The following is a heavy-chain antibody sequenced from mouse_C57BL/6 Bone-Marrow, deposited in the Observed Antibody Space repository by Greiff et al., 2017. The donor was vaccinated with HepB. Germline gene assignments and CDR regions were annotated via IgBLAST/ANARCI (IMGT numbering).Heavy chain of an antibody. J-gene: IGHJ4*01. CDR3: TTWGGYAMDY. CDR1: GFNIKDDY. V-gene: IGHV14-4*01. CDR2: IDPENGDT. Sequence: EVQLQQPGAELVRPGASVKLSCTASGFNIKDDYMHWVKQRPEQGLEWIGWIDPENGDTEYASKFQGKATITADTSSNTAYLQLSSLTSEDTAVYYCTTWGGYAMDYWGQGTSVTVSS.